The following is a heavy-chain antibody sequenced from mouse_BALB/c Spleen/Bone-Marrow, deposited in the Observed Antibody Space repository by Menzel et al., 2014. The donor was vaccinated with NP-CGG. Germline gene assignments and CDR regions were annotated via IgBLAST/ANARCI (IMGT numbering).Heavy chain of an antibody. CDR3: ARDYGSRHYFDY. J-gene: IGHJ2*01. CDR2: IWTGGTT. D-gene: IGHD1-1*01. CDR1: GFSLTSYG. Sequence: VKLVESGPGLVAPSQSLSITCTVSGFSLTSYGVHWVRQPPGKGLEWLGVIWTGGTTNYDSALMSRLSISKDNSESQVFLKMKSLQTDDTAIYYCARDYGSRHYFDYWDQGTTLTVSS. V-gene: IGHV2-9*02.